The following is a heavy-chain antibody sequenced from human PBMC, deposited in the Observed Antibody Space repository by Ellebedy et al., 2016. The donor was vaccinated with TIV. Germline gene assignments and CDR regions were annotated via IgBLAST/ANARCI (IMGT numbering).Heavy chain of an antibody. V-gene: IGHV4-39*07. D-gene: IGHD6-13*01. CDR3: ATRPIGAAAGSLID. Sequence: SETLSLXCTVSGGSISSSSYYWGWIRQPPGKGLEWIGSIYYSGSTYYNPSLKSRVTISVDTSKNQFSLKLSSVTAADTAVYYCATRPIGAAAGSLIDWGQGTLVTVSS. CDR1: GGSISSSSYY. J-gene: IGHJ4*02. CDR2: IYYSGST.